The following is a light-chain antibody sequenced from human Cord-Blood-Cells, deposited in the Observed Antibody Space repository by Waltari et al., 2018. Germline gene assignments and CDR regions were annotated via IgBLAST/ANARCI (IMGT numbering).Light chain of an antibody. J-gene: IGLJ2*01. CDR3: SSYTSSSTLVV. V-gene: IGLV2-14*01. CDR2: DVS. Sequence: QSALTQPASVSGSPGQSITISCTGTSRDVGGSNYVSWYQQHPGKAPKLMIYDVSNRPSGVSTRFAGSKSGNTASLTISGLQAEDEADYYCSSYTSSSTLVVFGGGTKLTVL. CDR1: SRDVGGSNY.